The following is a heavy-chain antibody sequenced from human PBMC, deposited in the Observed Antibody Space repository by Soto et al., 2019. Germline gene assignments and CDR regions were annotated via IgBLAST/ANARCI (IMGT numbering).Heavy chain of an antibody. CDR1: GYTFTGYY. V-gene: IGHV1-2*02. Sequence: ASVKVSCKASGYTFTGYYIHWVRQAPGQGLEWMGWMNPNNGDSKYAQKFQGRVSMTRDVSITTAYLTLTGLRSDDTAIFYCARARVAATRPRLDSWGQGTLVTVSS. CDR2: MNPNNGDS. J-gene: IGHJ5*01. D-gene: IGHD2-15*01. CDR3: ARARVAATRPRLDS.